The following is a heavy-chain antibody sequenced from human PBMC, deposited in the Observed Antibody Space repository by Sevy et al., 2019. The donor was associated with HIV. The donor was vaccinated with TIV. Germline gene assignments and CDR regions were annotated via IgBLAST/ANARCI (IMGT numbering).Heavy chain of an antibody. CDR1: EFTFSDYN. J-gene: IGHJ3*01. D-gene: IGHD6-6*01. Sequence: GGSLRLSCAASEFTFSDYNMNWVRQAPGKGLEWVSYISGLSNYIYYADSVKGRFSISRDNAKNSLFLQMNSLRAEDTALYYCARGVRTYDAFDLWGQGTMVTVSS. CDR3: ARGVRTYDAFDL. CDR2: ISGLSNYI. V-gene: IGHV3-21*01.